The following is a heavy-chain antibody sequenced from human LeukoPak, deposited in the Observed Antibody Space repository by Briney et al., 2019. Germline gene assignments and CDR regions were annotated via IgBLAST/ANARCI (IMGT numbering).Heavy chain of an antibody. CDR3: ARGIAARLVVNWFDP. J-gene: IGHJ5*02. D-gene: IGHD6-6*01. Sequence: SETLSLTCTVSGGSISSGSYYWSWIRQPVGKGLEWIGRIYTSGSTNYNPSLKSRVTISVDTSKNQFSLKLSSVTAADTAVYYCARGIAARLVVNWFDPWGQGTLVTVSS. CDR2: IYTSGST. V-gene: IGHV4-61*02. CDR1: GGSISSGSYY.